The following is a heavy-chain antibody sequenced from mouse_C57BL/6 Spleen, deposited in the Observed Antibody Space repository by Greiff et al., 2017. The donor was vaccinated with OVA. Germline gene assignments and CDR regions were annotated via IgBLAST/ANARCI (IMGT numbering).Heavy chain of an antibody. CDR1: GYAFSSSW. J-gene: IGHJ1*03. Sequence: QVQLQQSGPELVKPGASVKISCKASGYAFSSSWMNWVKQRPGKGLEWIGRIYPGDGDTNYNGKFKGKATLTADKSSSTAYMQLSSLTSEDSAVYFCARENWAYFDVWGTGTTVTVSS. V-gene: IGHV1-82*01. CDR3: ARENWAYFDV. CDR2: IYPGDGDT. D-gene: IGHD4-1*01.